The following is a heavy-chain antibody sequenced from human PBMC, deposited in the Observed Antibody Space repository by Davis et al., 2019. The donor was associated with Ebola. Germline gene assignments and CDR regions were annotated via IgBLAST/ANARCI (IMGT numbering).Heavy chain of an antibody. J-gene: IGHJ5*02. D-gene: IGHD3-10*02. CDR1: GGSISSYY. Sequence: SETLSLTCTVSGGSISSYYWSWIRQPPGKGLEWIGYIYYSGSTIYNPSLKGRVTISEDTSKNQVSLELSSVTAADTAVYYCARHVRGVTTDWFDPWGQGTLVTVSS. CDR3: ARHVRGVTTDWFDP. CDR2: IYYSGST. V-gene: IGHV4-59*08.